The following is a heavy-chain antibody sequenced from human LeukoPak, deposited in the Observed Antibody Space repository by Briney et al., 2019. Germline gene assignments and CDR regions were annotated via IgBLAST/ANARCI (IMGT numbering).Heavy chain of an antibody. J-gene: IGHJ4*02. CDR2: MYYSGST. Sequence: PSETLSLTCTVSGGSMSSNSYYWGWIRQPPGKGLEWIGSMYYSGSTRYNPSLKSRVTIYVDTSKNQFSLKLSSVTAADTAVYYCARHVGYSSGWSDYWGQGTLVTVSS. D-gene: IGHD6-19*01. CDR1: GGSMSSNSYY. CDR3: ARHVGYSSGWSDY. V-gene: IGHV4-39*01.